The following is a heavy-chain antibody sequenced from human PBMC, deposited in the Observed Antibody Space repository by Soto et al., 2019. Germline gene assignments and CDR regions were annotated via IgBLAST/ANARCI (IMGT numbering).Heavy chain of an antibody. CDR1: GGSVSSGGYY. D-gene: IGHD5-18*01. J-gene: IGHJ4*02. CDR2: IYYSGNT. CDR3: ARKKGYSYGPHYFDY. Sequence: SETLSLTCTVSGGSVSSGGYYWSSIRQHPGKGLEWIGYIYYSGNTFYNPSLKSRVTISVDTSKNQFSLKLSSVTAADTAVYYCARKKGYSYGPHYFDYWGQGTRVSVSS. V-gene: IGHV4-31*03.